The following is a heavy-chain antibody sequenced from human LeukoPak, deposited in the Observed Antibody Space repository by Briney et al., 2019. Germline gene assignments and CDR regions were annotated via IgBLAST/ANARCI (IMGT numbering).Heavy chain of an antibody. D-gene: IGHD2-2*03. Sequence: SETLSLTCTVSGGSISTYSWTWIRQPPGKGLEWIGNIYYSGSTNYNPSLKSRVTISIDTSKNQFSLKVSSVTAADTAVYYCARVGIVVVPAAGSGDNWFDPWGQGTLVTVSS. J-gene: IGHJ5*02. V-gene: IGHV4-59*01. CDR1: GGSISTYS. CDR2: IYYSGST. CDR3: ARVGIVVVPAAGSGDNWFDP.